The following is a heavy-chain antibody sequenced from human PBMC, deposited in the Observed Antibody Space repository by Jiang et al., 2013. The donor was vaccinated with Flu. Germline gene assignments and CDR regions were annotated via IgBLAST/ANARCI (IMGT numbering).Heavy chain of an antibody. V-gene: IGHV1-46*01. Sequence: SGAEVKKPGASVKVSCKASGYTFSTYYIHWVRQAPGQGLEWMGTINPSGGSTTYAQKFQGRVTMTRDTSTSTVFLVLNSLRSEDTAIYYCARASDYYYDRGAYSYYFDYWGQGTLVTVSS. CDR1: GYTFSTYY. D-gene: IGHD3-22*01. J-gene: IGHJ4*02. CDR2: INPSGGST. CDR3: ARASDYYYDRGAYSYYFDY.